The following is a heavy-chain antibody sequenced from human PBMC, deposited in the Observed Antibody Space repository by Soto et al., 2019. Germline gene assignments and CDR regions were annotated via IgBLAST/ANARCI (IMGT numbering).Heavy chain of an antibody. Sequence: YYWSWIRQPPGKGLEWIGYIFYSGTTNYNPSLKSRVTISLDTSKNQFSLKLSSVTAADTAVYYCARALYGGRLDSWGQGTLVTVSS. V-gene: IGHV4-59*01. J-gene: IGHJ4*02. CDR2: IFYSGTT. CDR3: ARALYGGRLDS. D-gene: IGHD2-15*01. CDR1: YY.